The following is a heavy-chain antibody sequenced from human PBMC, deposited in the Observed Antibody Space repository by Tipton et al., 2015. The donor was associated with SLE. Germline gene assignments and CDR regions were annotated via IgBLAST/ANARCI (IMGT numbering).Heavy chain of an antibody. J-gene: IGHJ4*02. CDR2: INPSGDTT. CDR3: ARDVGSGS. CDR1: GYTFTSYH. Sequence: QLVQSGAEVKKPGASVKVSCKASGYTFTSYHIHWVRQAPGQGLEWMGIINPSGDTTSYAQKFQGRVTMTRDTSTSTVYMELYNLRSEDTAVYYCARDVGSGSWGQGTLVTVSS. D-gene: IGHD1-26*01. V-gene: IGHV1-46*01.